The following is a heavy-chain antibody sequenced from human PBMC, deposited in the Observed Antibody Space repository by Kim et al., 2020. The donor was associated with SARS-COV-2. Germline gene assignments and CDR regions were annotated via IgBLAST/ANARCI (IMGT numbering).Heavy chain of an antibody. V-gene: IGHV4-4*07. J-gene: IGHJ4*02. D-gene: IGHD5-18*01. Sequence: NPSFESRVTMSGESSRNPFSLKLASVTAADTAVYYCATAGYTYGLNYFDYWGQGILVTVSS. CDR3: ATAGYTYGLNYFDY.